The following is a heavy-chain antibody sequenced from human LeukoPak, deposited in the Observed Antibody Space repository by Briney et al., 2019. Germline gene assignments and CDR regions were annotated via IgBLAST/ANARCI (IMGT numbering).Heavy chain of an antibody. CDR1: GYSFTNYY. V-gene: IGHV1-46*01. J-gene: IGHJ3*01. Sequence: SVTVYCKASGYSFTNYYVHWVQQAPAQGLDEKRIINPSGGSTNQGQMLQKRDTMPRDTYTSTVYMELSSLRSEDTAVYYCARGGGSNALDFWGKGIMVNVSS. CDR3: ARGGGSNALDF. CDR2: INPSGGST. D-gene: IGHD2-15*01.